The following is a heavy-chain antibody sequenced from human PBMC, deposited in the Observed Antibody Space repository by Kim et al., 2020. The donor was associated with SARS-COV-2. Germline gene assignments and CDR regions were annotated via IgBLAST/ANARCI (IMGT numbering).Heavy chain of an antibody. V-gene: IGHV4-34*01. D-gene: IGHD1-26*01. Sequence: STHYNPSLKSRVTISVDTSKNQFSLKLSSVTAADTAVYYCARAPGGSYDYWGQGTLVTVSS. J-gene: IGHJ4*02. CDR2: ST. CDR3: ARAPGGSYDY.